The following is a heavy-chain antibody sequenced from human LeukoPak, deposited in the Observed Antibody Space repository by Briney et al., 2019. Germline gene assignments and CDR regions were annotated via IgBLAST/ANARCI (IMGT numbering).Heavy chain of an antibody. Sequence: GASVKVSCKASGGTFSSYAISWVRQATGQGLEWMGWMNPNSGNTGYAQKFQGRVTITRNTSISTAYMELSSLRSEDTAVYYCARGGNNINSSGWYQDYYYYMDVWGKGTTVTVSS. D-gene: IGHD6-19*01. CDR1: GGTFSSYA. CDR2: MNPNSGNT. J-gene: IGHJ6*03. V-gene: IGHV1-8*03. CDR3: ARGGNNINSSGWYQDYYYYMDV.